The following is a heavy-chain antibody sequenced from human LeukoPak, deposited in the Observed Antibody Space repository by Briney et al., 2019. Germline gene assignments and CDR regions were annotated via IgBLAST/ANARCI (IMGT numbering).Heavy chain of an antibody. V-gene: IGHV1-69*05. J-gene: IGHJ6*03. CDR2: IIPIFGTA. CDR3: ARGTTVSTLPYYYYFMDV. CDR1: GGTFSSYA. D-gene: IGHD4-11*01. Sequence: ASVKVSCKASGGTFSSYAISWVRQAPGQGLEWMGGIIPIFGTANYAQKFQGRVTMTRDTSISTAYMEVNRLRSDDTAVYYCARGTTVSTLPYYYYFMDVWGKGTTVTVSS.